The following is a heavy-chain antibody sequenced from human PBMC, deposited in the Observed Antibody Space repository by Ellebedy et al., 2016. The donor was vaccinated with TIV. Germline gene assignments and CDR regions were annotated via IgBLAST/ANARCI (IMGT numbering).Heavy chain of an antibody. CDR3: ARMQIVGATFYFDY. Sequence: SGPTLVKPTETLTLTCTVSGFSLSNARMGVSWIRQPPGKALEWLAHIFSNDERSYSTSLKSRLTISKDTSKSQVVLTMTNMDPVDTATYYCARMQIVGATFYFDYWGQGTLVTVSS. CDR1: GFSLSNARMG. V-gene: IGHV2-26*01. J-gene: IGHJ4*02. D-gene: IGHD1-26*01. CDR2: IFSNDER.